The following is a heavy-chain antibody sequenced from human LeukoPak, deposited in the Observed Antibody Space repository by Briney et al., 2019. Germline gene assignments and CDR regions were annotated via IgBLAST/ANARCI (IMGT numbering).Heavy chain of an antibody. Sequence: ASVKVSCKASGYTFTSYGISWVRQAPGQGLEWMGWISAYNGNTNYAQKLQGRVTMTTDTSTSTAYMELRSLRSDDTAVYYCARDHRAAAGKRIQNDAFDIWGQGTMVTVSS. V-gene: IGHV1-18*01. CDR1: GYTFTSYG. CDR3: ARDHRAAAGKRIQNDAFDI. CDR2: ISAYNGNT. J-gene: IGHJ3*02. D-gene: IGHD6-13*01.